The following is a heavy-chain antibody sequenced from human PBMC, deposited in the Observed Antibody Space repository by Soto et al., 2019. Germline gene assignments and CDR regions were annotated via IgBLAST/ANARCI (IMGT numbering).Heavy chain of an antibody. Sequence: EGQLLQSGGGLVQPGESLRLSCAASGFTFSSSGMSLVRQAPGKGLEWVSSISIRGDYRYYADSVKGRFTISRDNSKNTPYLPMSSLTAEDTALYYCANHGGFDFWGQGTMVAVSS. CDR1: GFTFSSSG. CDR3: ANHGGFDF. CDR2: ISIRGDYR. D-gene: IGHD4-17*01. J-gene: IGHJ3*01. V-gene: IGHV3-23*01.